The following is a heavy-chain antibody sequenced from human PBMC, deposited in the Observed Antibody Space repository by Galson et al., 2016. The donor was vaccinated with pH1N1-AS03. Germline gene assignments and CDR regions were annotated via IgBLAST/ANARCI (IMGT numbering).Heavy chain of an antibody. V-gene: IGHV3-74*01. Sequence: SLRLSCAASGFTFSGYEMNWVRQAPGKGLVWVSHLNENGGTTRYADSVRGRFPITRDNAKNTLYLQMNTLSAEDTAVYYCVRDQGGGVDYWGQGTLVTVTS. J-gene: IGHJ4*02. CDR3: VRDQGGGVDY. CDR1: GFTFSGYE. CDR2: LNENGGTT. D-gene: IGHD3-10*01.